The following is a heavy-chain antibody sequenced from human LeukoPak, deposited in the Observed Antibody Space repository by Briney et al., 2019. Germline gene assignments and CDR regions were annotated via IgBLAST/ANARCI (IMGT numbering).Heavy chain of an antibody. J-gene: IGHJ4*02. CDR1: SGSFSGYY. V-gene: IGHV4-39*01. D-gene: IGHD6-19*01. CDR2: IYYSGST. CDR3: ARQQWLVLDY. Sequence: SETLSLTCGVYSGSFSGYYWTWFRQPPGKGLEWIGSIYYSGSTYYNPSLKSRVTISVDTSKNQFSLKLSSVTAADTAVYYCARQQWLVLDYWGQGTLVTVSS.